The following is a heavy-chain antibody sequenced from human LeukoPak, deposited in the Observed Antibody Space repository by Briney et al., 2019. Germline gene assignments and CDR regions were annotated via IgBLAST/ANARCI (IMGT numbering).Heavy chain of an antibody. V-gene: IGHV4-39*01. Sequence: PSETLSLTCTVSGASISRSTYYWGWIRQPPGKGLEWIGSTYYTGDTYHNPSLRSRVTISVDTSKKQLSLKLSSVTAGDTAVYYCARHAGMTMASLYYDYWGQGTLVTVSS. CDR2: TYYTGDT. CDR3: ARHAGMTMASLYYDY. D-gene: IGHD5-24*01. J-gene: IGHJ4*02. CDR1: GASISRSTYY.